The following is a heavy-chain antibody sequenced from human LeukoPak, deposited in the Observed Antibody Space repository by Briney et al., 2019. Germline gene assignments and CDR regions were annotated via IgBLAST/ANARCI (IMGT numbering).Heavy chain of an antibody. Sequence: PSETLSLTCTVSGGSISSSSYYWGWIRQPPGKGLEWIGEINHSGSTNYNPSLKSRVTISVDTSKNQFSLKLSSVTAADTAVYYCARGRKDGDHGRIDPWGQGTLVTVSS. J-gene: IGHJ5*02. D-gene: IGHD4-17*01. V-gene: IGHV4-39*07. CDR3: ARGRKDGDHGRIDP. CDR1: GGSISSSSYY. CDR2: INHSGST.